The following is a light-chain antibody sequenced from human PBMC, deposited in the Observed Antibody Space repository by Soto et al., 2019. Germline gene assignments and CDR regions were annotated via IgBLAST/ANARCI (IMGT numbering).Light chain of an antibody. CDR2: DAS. CDR1: QSVSSY. J-gene: IGKJ4*01. V-gene: IGKV3-11*01. Sequence: EIVLTQSPATLSLSPGERATLSCRASQSVSSYLAWYQQKPGQAPRLLIYDASNRATGIPARFSGSGSGTDFTLTISSLEPEDFAVYYCQQRRSWPLTFGGGTKAEIK. CDR3: QQRRSWPLT.